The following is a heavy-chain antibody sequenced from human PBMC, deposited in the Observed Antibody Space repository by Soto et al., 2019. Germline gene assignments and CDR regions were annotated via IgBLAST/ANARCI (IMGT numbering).Heavy chain of an antibody. CDR1: GFTFSSYG. D-gene: IGHD3-9*01. V-gene: IGHV3-33*01. J-gene: IGHJ4*02. CDR3: ASDILTGSGY. Sequence: QVQLVESGGGVVQPGRSLRLSCAASGFTFSSYGMHWVRQAPGKGLEWVAVIWYDGSNKYYADSVKGRFTISRDNSKNTLHLQMNSRRAEDTAVYYCASDILTGSGYWGQGTLVTVSS. CDR2: IWYDGSNK.